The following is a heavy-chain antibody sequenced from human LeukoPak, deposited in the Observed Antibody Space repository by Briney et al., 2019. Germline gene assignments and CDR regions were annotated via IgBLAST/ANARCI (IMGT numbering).Heavy chain of an antibody. CDR1: GFTFSDYA. V-gene: IGHV3-23*01. CDR2: ISSDNGRT. D-gene: IGHD3-3*01. J-gene: IGHJ6*03. CDR3: AKERDDFWSGYYYYYYMDV. Sequence: GGSLRLSCAASGFTFSDYAMTWVRQAPEKGLEWVSSISSDNGRTYYANSVKGRFTISRDNSKSTVYLQMNSLGAEDTAVYYCAKERDDFWSGYYYYYYMDVWGKGTTVSVSS.